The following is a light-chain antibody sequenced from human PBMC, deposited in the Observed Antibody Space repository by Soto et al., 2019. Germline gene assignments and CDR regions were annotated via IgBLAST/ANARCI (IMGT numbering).Light chain of an antibody. CDR3: QSYDSSLSGWV. Sequence: QSVLTQPPSASGTPGQRVTISCSGSNSNIGSNTGNWYQQIPGTAPKLLIYGNSNRPSGVPDRFSGSKSGTSASLAITGLQAEDEADYYCQSYDSSLSGWVFGGGTKLTVL. V-gene: IGLV1-40*01. CDR2: GNS. J-gene: IGLJ3*02. CDR1: NSNIGSNT.